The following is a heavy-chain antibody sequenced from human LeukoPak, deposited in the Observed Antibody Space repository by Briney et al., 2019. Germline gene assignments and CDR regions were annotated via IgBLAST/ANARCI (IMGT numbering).Heavy chain of an antibody. V-gene: IGHV1-8*03. Sequence: ASVKVSCKASGYTFTSYDINWVRQATGQGLEWMGWMNPNSGNTGYAQKFQGRVTITRNTSISTAYMELSSLRSEDTAVYYCARAEAGYSSSWYGGDNWFDPWGQGTLVTVSS. J-gene: IGHJ5*02. D-gene: IGHD6-13*01. CDR2: MNPNSGNT. CDR1: GYTFTSYD. CDR3: ARAEAGYSSSWYGGDNWFDP.